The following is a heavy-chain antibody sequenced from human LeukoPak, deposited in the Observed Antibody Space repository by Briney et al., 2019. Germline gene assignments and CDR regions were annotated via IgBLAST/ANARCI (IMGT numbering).Heavy chain of an antibody. J-gene: IGHJ4*02. Sequence: GASVKVSCKASGYTFTGYYMHWVRQAPGQGLEWMGWINPNSGGTNYAQKFQGRVTMTRDTSISTAYMELSSLRSDDTAVYYCASDRPNYCSSTSCYNRYFDYWGQGTLVTVSS. CDR1: GYTFTGYY. V-gene: IGHV1-2*02. D-gene: IGHD2-2*02. CDR2: INPNSGGT. CDR3: ASDRPNYCSSTSCYNRYFDY.